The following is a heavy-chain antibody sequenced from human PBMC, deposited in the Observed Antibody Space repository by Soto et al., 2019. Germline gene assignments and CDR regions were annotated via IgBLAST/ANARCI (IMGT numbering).Heavy chain of an antibody. Sequence: EMQLVQSGAEMKKPGESLKISCKGSGYSFTTNWIGWVRQRPGKGLEWMAIVYPANSDTRYNPSFQGQVTISADKSINTAYLQWSSLQASDTAMYYCAGQMGDFGYDLSHWGQGTLVTVSS. CDR2: VYPANSDT. V-gene: IGHV5-51*01. J-gene: IGHJ4*02. CDR1: GYSFTTNW. D-gene: IGHD1-26*01. CDR3: AGQMGDFGYDLSH.